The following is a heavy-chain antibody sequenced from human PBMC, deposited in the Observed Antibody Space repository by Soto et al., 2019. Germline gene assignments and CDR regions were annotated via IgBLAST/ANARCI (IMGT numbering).Heavy chain of an antibody. Sequence: ASVKVSCKASGYTFTSYYMHWVRQAPGEGLEWMGIINPSGGSTSYAQKFQGRVTMTRDTSTSTVYMELSSLRSEDTAVYYCARQGGDYVRQGQWLEVYFDYWGQGTLVTVSS. V-gene: IGHV1-46*01. D-gene: IGHD4-17*01. CDR3: ARQGGDYVRQGQWLEVYFDY. CDR1: GYTFTSYY. CDR2: INPSGGST. J-gene: IGHJ4*02.